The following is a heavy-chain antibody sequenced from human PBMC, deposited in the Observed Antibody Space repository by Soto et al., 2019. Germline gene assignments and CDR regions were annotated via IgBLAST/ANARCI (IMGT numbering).Heavy chain of an antibody. CDR1: GFTFTNAW. D-gene: IGHD1-26*01. CDR2: IKSTPAGGTT. Sequence: EVQVVESGGGLVQPGGSLRLSCAASGFTFTNAWMSWVRQAPGKGLEWVGRIKSTPAGGTTEYAAPVKDRFTISRDDPKNTLFLQMGSLHTEDTAVYYCTTLDTGTFNYWVQGTLVNVSS. CDR3: TTLDTGTFNY. J-gene: IGHJ4*02. V-gene: IGHV3-15*01.